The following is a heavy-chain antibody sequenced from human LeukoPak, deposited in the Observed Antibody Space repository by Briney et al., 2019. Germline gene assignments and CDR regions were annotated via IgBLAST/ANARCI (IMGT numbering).Heavy chain of an antibody. CDR2: ISGSGGSA. Sequence: GGSLRLSCAASGFTFTNYAMNWVRQAPGKGLEWVSAISGSGGSAYYADSVKGRFTISRDNSKNTLYLQMNSLRAEDTALYYCAKESTSNLGIAAAVDFDYWGQGTLVTVSS. D-gene: IGHD6-13*01. CDR3: AKESTSNLGIAAAVDFDY. V-gene: IGHV3-23*01. CDR1: GFTFTNYA. J-gene: IGHJ4*02.